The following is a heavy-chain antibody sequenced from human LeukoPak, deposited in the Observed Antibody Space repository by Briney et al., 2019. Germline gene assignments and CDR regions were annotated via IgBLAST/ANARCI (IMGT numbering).Heavy chain of an antibody. V-gene: IGHV3-74*01. CDR3: ARGITIFGVVNDAFDI. Sequence: GGSLRLSCAASGFTFSSYWMHWVRQAPGKGLVWVSRVDSDGGSTTYAGSVKGRFTISRDNAKSTLYLQMNSLRAEDTAVYYCARGITIFGVVNDAFDIWGQGTMVTVSS. CDR1: GFTFSSYW. CDR2: VDSDGGST. J-gene: IGHJ3*02. D-gene: IGHD3-3*01.